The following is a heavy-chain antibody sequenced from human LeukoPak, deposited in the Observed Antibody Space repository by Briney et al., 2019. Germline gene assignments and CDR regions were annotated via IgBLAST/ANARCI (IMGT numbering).Heavy chain of an antibody. J-gene: IGHJ5*02. CDR2: INHSGST. V-gene: IGHV4-34*01. Sequence: SETLSLTCAVYGGSFSGYYWSWIRQPPGKGLEWIGEINHSGSTNYNPSLKRRVTISVDTSKNQFSLKLSSVTAADTAVYYCARGNVSNWFDPWGQGTLVTVSS. CDR1: GGSFSGYY. CDR3: ARGNVSNWFDP. D-gene: IGHD3-16*01.